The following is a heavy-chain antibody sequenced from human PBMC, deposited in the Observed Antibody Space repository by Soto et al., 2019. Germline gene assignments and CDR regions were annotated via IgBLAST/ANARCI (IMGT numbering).Heavy chain of an antibody. V-gene: IGHV3-7*05. D-gene: IGHD2-15*01. CDR2: IKEDESEK. Sequence: GGSLRLSCAASGFTFSNYWMSWVRQAPGKGLEWVANIKEDESEKYYVDSEKGRFTISRDNSKNSLYLQMNSLRAEDTAVYYCARGITGIVVLVATTLPPWYFDLWGRGTLVTVSS. CDR1: GFTFSNYW. CDR3: ARGITGIVVLVATTLPPWYFDL. J-gene: IGHJ2*01.